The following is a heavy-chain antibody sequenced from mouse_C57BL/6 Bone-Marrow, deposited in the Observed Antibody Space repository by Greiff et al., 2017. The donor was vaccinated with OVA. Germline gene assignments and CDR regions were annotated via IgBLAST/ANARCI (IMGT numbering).Heavy chain of an antibody. Sequence: EVKLVESGEGLVKPGGSLKLSCAASGFTFSSYAMYWVRQTPEKRLEWVAYISRGGDYIYYADTVKGRFTLSRDKARNTLYLQMSSLKSEDTAMYYCTREDTTVVEAMDYWGQGTSVTVSS. J-gene: IGHJ4*01. D-gene: IGHD1-1*01. CDR2: ISRGGDYI. CDR3: TREDTTVVEAMDY. V-gene: IGHV5-9-1*02. CDR1: GFTFSSYA.